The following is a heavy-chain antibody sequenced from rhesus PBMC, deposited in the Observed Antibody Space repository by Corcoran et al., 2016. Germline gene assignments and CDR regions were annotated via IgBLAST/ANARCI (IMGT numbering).Heavy chain of an antibody. V-gene: IGHV4-169*02. D-gene: IGHD1-1*01. CDR2: IYGSGSST. CDR3: VREGGQLELPFDY. J-gene: IGHJ4*01. Sequence: QLQLQESGPGLVKPSEPLSVPSAVPGGSVRSSYWSGLRPAPGKGLVWIGSIYGSGSSTNSNPSLKSRVTLSVDTSKNQFSRKLSSVTAADTAVYYCVREGGQLELPFDYWGQGVLVTVSS. CDR1: GGSVRSSY.